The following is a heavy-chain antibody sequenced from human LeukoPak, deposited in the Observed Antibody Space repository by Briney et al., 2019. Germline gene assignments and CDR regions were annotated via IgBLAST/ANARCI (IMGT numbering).Heavy chain of an antibody. D-gene: IGHD2-21*01. CDR2: IRNDGSDK. Sequence: GGSLRLSCAASGFIFSTYGMHWVRQAPGKGLEWVAFIRNDGSDKYCAVSVKGRFTISRDNSKNTLYLQMNSLRAVDTALYYCTKDRAYGQFLWGNDYWGQGTLVTVSS. CDR1: GFIFSTYG. V-gene: IGHV3-30*02. J-gene: IGHJ4*02. CDR3: TKDRAYGQFLWGNDY.